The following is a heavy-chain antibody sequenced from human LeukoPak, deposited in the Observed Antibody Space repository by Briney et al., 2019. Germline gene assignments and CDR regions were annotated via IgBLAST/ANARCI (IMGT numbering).Heavy chain of an antibody. J-gene: IGHJ6*02. CDR2: IILSGGST. Sequence: ASVKVSCKASGYTFTSYYMHWVRQAPGQGLEWMGIIILSGGSTSYAQKFQGRVTMTRDTSTSTVYMELSSLRSEDTAVYYCARDYVHYYGSGSYVYYYYGMDVWGQGTTVTVS. CDR3: ARDYVHYYGSGSYVYYYYGMDV. CDR1: GYTFTSYY. D-gene: IGHD3-10*01. V-gene: IGHV1-46*01.